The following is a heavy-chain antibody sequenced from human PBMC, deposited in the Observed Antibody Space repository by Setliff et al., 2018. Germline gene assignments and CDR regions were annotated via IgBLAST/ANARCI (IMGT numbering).Heavy chain of an antibody. CDR1: GGSMSSQW. V-gene: IGHV4-59*11. CDR3: ARSIMLLGVPDHLFDY. J-gene: IGHJ4*01. Sequence: PSETLSLTCTVSGGSMSSQWWNWIRQPPGKGLEWIGNIYSNGRTNYNPSLNGRVTISLDASRTQFSLTLNSMTTAGTAVYFCARSIMLLGVPDHLFDYWGHGTLVTVSS. D-gene: IGHD3-3*01. CDR2: IYSNGRT.